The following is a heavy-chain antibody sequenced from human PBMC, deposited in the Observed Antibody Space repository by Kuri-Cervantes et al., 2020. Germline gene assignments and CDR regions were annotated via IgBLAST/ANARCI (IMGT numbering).Heavy chain of an antibody. CDR1: GYTFTSYD. D-gene: IGHD3-22*01. Sequence: ASVKVSCKASGYTFTSYDINWVRQATGQGLEWMGWMNPNSGNTGYAQKFQGRVTMTRNTSISTAYMELSSLRSEDTAVYYCARDSMPYYYYDSSGYDYWGQGTLVTVSS. CDR2: MNPNSGNT. V-gene: IGHV1-8*01. CDR3: ARDSMPYYYYDSSGYDY. J-gene: IGHJ4*02.